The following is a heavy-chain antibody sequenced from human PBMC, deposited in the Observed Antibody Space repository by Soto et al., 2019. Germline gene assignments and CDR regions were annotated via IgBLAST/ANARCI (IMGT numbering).Heavy chain of an antibody. D-gene: IGHD2-21*02. CDR1: GYTFTSYA. CDR3: ARSIVVVTALDY. J-gene: IGHJ4*02. Sequence: QVQLVQSGAEEKKPGASVKVSCKASGYTFTSYAMHWVRQAPGQRLEWMGWINAGNGNTKYSQKFQGRVTITRDTSASPAYMELSSLRSEDTPVYSCARSIVVVTALDYWGQGTLVTVSS. CDR2: INAGNGNT. V-gene: IGHV1-3*05.